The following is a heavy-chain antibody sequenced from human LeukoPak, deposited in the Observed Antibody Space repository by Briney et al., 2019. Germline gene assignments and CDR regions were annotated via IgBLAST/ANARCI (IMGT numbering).Heavy chain of an antibody. D-gene: IGHD2/OR15-2a*01. Sequence: SETLSLTCTVSGGSISSSSYYWGWIRQPPGKGLEWIGSIYYSGSTYYNPSLKRRVTISVDTSKNQFSLKLSSVTAADTAVYYCARPMQDVTDFDYWGQGTLVTVSS. V-gene: IGHV4-39*01. CDR2: IYYSGST. CDR3: ARPMQDVTDFDY. J-gene: IGHJ4*02. CDR1: GGSISSSSYY.